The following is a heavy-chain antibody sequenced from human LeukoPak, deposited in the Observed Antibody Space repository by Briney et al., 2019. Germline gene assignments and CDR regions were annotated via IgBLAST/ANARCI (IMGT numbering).Heavy chain of an antibody. CDR3: ARDYYDSSGYYQGGY. V-gene: IGHV3-48*04. CDR1: GFTFSSYN. J-gene: IGHJ4*02. Sequence: GGSLRLSCAASGFTFSSYNMNWVRQAPGKGLEWISHISSSSTTIYHSDSVKGRFTISRDNAKNSLYLQMNSLRAEDTAVYYCARDYYDSSGYYQGGYWGQGTLVTVSS. CDR2: ISSSSTTI. D-gene: IGHD3-22*01.